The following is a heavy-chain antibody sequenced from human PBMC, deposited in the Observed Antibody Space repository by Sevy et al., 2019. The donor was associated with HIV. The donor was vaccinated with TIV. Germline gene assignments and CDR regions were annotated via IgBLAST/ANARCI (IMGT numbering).Heavy chain of an antibody. D-gene: IGHD2-8*01. Sequence: SETLSLTCTVSGGSVSSGSYYWSWIRQPPGKGLEWIGYIYYSGSTNYNPSLKSRVTISVDTSKTKFSLKLSSVTAADTAVYYCASIERYCTNGVCSHFDYWGQGTLVTVSS. CDR1: GGSVSSGSYY. V-gene: IGHV4-61*01. J-gene: IGHJ4*02. CDR3: ASIERYCTNGVCSHFDY. CDR2: IYYSGST.